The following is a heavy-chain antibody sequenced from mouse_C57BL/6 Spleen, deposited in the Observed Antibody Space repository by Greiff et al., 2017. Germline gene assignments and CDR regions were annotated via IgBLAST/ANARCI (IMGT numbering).Heavy chain of an antibody. Sequence: EVMLVESGPGLAKPSQTLSLTCSVTGYSITSDYWNWIRKFPGNKLEYMGYISYSGSTYYNPSLKSRISITRDTSKNQYYLQLNSVTTEDTATYYCAKSYDGYFRGYFDVWGTGTTVTVSS. J-gene: IGHJ1*03. CDR1: GYSITSDY. V-gene: IGHV3-8*01. D-gene: IGHD2-3*01. CDR2: ISYSGST. CDR3: AKSYDGYFRGYFDV.